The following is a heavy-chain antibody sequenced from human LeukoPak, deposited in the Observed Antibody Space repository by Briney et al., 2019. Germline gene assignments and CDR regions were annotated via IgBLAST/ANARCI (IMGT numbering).Heavy chain of an antibody. CDR2: ISWNSGSI. CDR1: GFTFDDYA. D-gene: IGHD6-19*01. Sequence: GRSLRLSCAASGFTFDDYAMHWVRQAPGKGLEWVSGISWNSGSIGYADSVKGRFTISRDNAKNSLYLQMNSLRAEDTALYYCAKDMARGWHDAFDIWGQGTMVTVSS. CDR3: AKDMARGWHDAFDI. V-gene: IGHV3-9*01. J-gene: IGHJ3*02.